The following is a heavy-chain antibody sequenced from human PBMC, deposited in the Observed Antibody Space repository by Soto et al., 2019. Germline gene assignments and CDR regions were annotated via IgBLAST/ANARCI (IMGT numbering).Heavy chain of an antibody. Sequence: EVQLVASGGGLVQPGGSLRLSCAASGFTFSSYSMNWVRQAPGKGLEWVSYISSSSSTIYYADSVKGRFTISRDNAKNFLYLQMNSLRAEDTAVYYCARANYYGSPGDFDYWGQGTLVTVSS. J-gene: IGHJ4*02. CDR1: GFTFSSYS. V-gene: IGHV3-48*01. D-gene: IGHD3-10*01. CDR2: ISSSSSTI. CDR3: ARANYYGSPGDFDY.